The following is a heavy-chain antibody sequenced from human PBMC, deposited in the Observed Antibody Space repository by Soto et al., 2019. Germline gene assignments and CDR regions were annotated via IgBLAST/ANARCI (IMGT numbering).Heavy chain of an antibody. CDR1: GFSFSISP. V-gene: IGHV3-30-3*01. CDR2: ISYDGTNK. CDR3: ARDTKTSVVQHWAFNVVDS. Sequence: QVQLVESGGGVVQTGRSLRLACAASGFSFSISPMHWVRQAPGKGPEWVALISYDGTNKYYADSVKGRFTISRDNSKSTLYLQVDSLRPDDAAVYYCARDTKTSVVQHWAFNVVDSWCQGTLVTVST. J-gene: IGHJ5*01. D-gene: IGHD7-27*01.